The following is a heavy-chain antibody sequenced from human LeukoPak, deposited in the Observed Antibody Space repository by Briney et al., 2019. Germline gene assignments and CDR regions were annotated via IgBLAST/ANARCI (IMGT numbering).Heavy chain of an antibody. CDR2: IRYDGSNK. J-gene: IGHJ5*02. D-gene: IGHD4-23*01. CDR3: AKDVAVTYNWFDP. CDR1: GFTFSSYG. Sequence: GGSLRLSCAASGFTFSSYGMHWVRQAPGKGLEWVAFIRYDGSNKYYADSVKGRFTISRDNSKNTLYLQMNSLRAEDTAEYYCAKDVAVTYNWFDPWGQGTLVTVSS. V-gene: IGHV3-30*02.